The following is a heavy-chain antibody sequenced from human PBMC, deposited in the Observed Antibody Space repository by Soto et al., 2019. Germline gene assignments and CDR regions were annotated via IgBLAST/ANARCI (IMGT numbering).Heavy chain of an antibody. CDR3: ERSGHIFEGVV. CDR2: LHYSGSA. V-gene: IGHV4-59*01. CDR1: GASMSDYY. J-gene: IGHJ4*02. Sequence: PSETLSLTCPVSGASMSDYYGSWIRQSPGKGLEHIGYLHYSGSANYNPSLKSRVTISMDTSRNQFSLKLSSVTAADTAIYYCERSGHIFEGVVWGQGIVVTVSS. D-gene: IGHD3-16*01.